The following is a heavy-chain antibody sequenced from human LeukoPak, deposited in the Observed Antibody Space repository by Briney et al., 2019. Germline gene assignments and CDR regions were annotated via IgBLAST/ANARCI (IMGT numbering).Heavy chain of an antibody. J-gene: IGHJ6*02. CDR2: INPNSGDT. CDR3: ARRFYYAMDV. D-gene: IGHD3-16*01. Sequence: ASVTVSRKASGYSFTGYFMQWVRQAPGQGLEWMGWINPNSGDTNYAQKFQGRVTMTRDTSISTAYMELSRLRSDDAAVYYCARRFYYAMDVWGQGTTVTVSS. V-gene: IGHV1-2*02. CDR1: GYSFTGYF.